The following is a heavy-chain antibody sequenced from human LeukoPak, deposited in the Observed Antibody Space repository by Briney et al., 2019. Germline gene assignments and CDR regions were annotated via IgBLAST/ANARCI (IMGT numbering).Heavy chain of an antibody. V-gene: IGHV4-39*01. CDR1: GGSISSSSYY. Sequence: SETLSLTCTVSGGSISSSSYYWGWIRQPPGNGLEWIGSIYYSGGTYYNPSLKSRVTISVDTSKNQFSLKLSSVTAADTAVYYCARDSSSSDAFDIWGQGTMVTVSS. D-gene: IGHD2-2*01. CDR2: IYYSGGT. CDR3: ARDSSSSDAFDI. J-gene: IGHJ3*02.